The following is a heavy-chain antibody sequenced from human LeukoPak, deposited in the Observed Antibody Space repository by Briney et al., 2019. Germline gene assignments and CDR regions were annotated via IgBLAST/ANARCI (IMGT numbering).Heavy chain of an antibody. D-gene: IGHD3-16*01. CDR2: INPDGTQT. CDR3: ARDRAYSTYDY. Sequence: GGSLRLSCAASGFTFSTSWMTWVRQASGKGLEWVATINPDGTQTPSVDSVKGRFTISRDNAKNSLYLQMNSLRVEDTAVYYCARDRAYSTYDYWGQGTLVIVSS. J-gene: IGHJ4*02. CDR1: GFTFSTSW. V-gene: IGHV3-7*01.